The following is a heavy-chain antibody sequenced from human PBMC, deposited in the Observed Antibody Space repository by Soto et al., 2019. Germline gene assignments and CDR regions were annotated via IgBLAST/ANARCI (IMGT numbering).Heavy chain of an antibody. CDR2: IYYSGST. CDR3: ARDPVPDSSPTTCGGDCYSHYYYGMDV. D-gene: IGHD2-21*02. Sequence: SETLSLTCTASGGSISSYYWSWIRQPPGKGLEWIGYIYYSGSTNYNPSLKSRVTISVDTSKNQFSLKLSSVTAADTAVYYCARDPVPDSSPTTCGGDCYSHYYYGMDVWGQGTTVTVS. J-gene: IGHJ6*02. CDR1: GGSISSYY. V-gene: IGHV4-59*01.